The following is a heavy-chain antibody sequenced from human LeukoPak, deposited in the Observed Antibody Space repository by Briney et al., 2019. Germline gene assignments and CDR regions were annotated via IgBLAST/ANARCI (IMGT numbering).Heavy chain of an antibody. V-gene: IGHV1-69*04. J-gene: IGHJ4*02. Sequence: GASVKVSCKASGGTFSSYAISWVRQAPGQGLEWMGRIIPILGIANYAQKFQGRVTTTADKSTSTAYMELSSLRSEDTAVYYCARDQTLDYWGQGTLVTVSS. CDR1: GGTFSSYA. CDR2: IIPILGIA. D-gene: IGHD3-16*01. CDR3: ARDQTLDY.